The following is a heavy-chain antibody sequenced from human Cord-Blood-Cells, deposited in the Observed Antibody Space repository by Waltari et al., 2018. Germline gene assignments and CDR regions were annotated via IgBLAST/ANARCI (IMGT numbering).Heavy chain of an antibody. J-gene: IGHJ4*02. CDR3: ARDGDVDTAMVTYY. CDR1: GFTVSSNY. CDR2: IYSGGST. D-gene: IGHD5-18*01. V-gene: IGHV3-53*01. Sequence: EVQLVESGGGLIQPGGSLRLSCAASGFTVSSNYMSWVRQAPGKGLEGVSVIYSGGSTYYADSVKGRFTISRDNSKNTLYLQMNSLRAEDTAVYYCARDGDVDTAMVTYYWGQGTLVTVSS.